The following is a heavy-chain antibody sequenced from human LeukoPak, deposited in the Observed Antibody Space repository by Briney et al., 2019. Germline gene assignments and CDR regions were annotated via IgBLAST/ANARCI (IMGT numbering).Heavy chain of an antibody. CDR1: GYSFTSYW. Sequence: GESLKISCKGSGYSFTSYWIGWVRQMPGKGLEWMGIIYPGDSDTRYSPSFQGQVTISADKSISTAYLQWSSLKASDTAMCYCARTRRIAAAGSTEPDYYGMDVWGQGTTVTVSS. CDR2: IYPGDSDT. CDR3: ARTRRIAAAGSTEPDYYGMDV. D-gene: IGHD6-13*01. V-gene: IGHV5-51*01. J-gene: IGHJ6*02.